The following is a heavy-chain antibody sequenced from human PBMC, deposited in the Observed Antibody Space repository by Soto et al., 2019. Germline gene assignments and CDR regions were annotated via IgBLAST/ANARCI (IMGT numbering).Heavy chain of an antibody. CDR2: ISGSGGST. J-gene: IGHJ3*02. V-gene: IGHV3-23*01. D-gene: IGHD3-3*01. CDR1: GFTFSSYA. CDR3: AKGGEYYDFWSGSYAFDI. Sequence: LRLSCAASGFTFSSYAMSWVRQSPGKGLEWVSAISGSGGSTYYADSVKGRFTISRDNSKNTLYLQMNSLRAEDTAVYYCAKGGEYYDFWSGSYAFDIWGQGTMVTVSS.